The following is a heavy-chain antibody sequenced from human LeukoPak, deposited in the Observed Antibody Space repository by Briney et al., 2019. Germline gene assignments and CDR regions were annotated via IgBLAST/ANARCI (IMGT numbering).Heavy chain of an antibody. V-gene: IGHV4-39*01. CDR1: GGSISSSSYY. J-gene: IGHJ4*02. D-gene: IGHD3-3*01. CDR2: IYYSGST. CDR3: ARLPPERFLEWLLWDY. Sequence: SSETLSLTCTVSGGSISSSSYYWGWIRQPPGKGLEWIGSIYYSGSTYYNPSLKSRVTISVDTSKNQFSLKLSSVTAADTAVYYCARLPPERFLEWLLWDYWGQGTLVTVSS.